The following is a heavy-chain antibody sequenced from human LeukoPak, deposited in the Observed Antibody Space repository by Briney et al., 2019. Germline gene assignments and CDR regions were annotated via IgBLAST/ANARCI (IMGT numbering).Heavy chain of an antibody. CDR2: INHSGST. J-gene: IGHJ4*02. CDR3: AREKPYFGELTLDY. CDR1: GGSFSGYY. V-gene: IGHV4-34*01. Sequence: KPSETLSLTCAVYGGSFSGYYWSWIRQPPGKGLEWIGEINHSGSTNYNPSLKSRVTISVDTSKNQFSLKLSSVTAADTAVYYCAREKPYFGELTLDYWGQGTLVTVSS. D-gene: IGHD3-10*01.